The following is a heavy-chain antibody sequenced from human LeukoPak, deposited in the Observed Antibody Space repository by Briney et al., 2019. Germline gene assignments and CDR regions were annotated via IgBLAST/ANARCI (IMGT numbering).Heavy chain of an antibody. CDR2: IYHSGST. D-gene: IGHD2-2*02. CDR3: ARDGPDIVVGPAAILPLDY. CDR1: GYSISSGYY. J-gene: IGHJ4*02. Sequence: PSETLSLTCTVSGYSISSGYYWGWIRQPPGKGLEGIGSIYHSGSTYYNLSLKSRVIISVDTSKNQFSLKLSSVTAADTAVYYCARDGPDIVVGPAAILPLDYWGQGTLVTVSS. V-gene: IGHV4-38-2*02.